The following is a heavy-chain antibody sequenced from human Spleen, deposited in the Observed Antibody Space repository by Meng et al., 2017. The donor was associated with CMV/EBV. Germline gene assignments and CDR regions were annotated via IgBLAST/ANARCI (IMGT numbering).Heavy chain of an antibody. CDR1: GFPFSSYE. V-gene: IGHV3-48*03. CDR2: ISSSVSTK. Sequence: GESLKISCAASGFPFSSYEMNWVRQAPGKGLEWVSYISSSVSTKYYADSVKGRFTISRDNSKNTLYLQMNSLRAEDTAVYYCARDAAAGVFDYWGQGNLVTVSS. CDR3: ARDAAAGVFDY. D-gene: IGHD6-13*01. J-gene: IGHJ4*02.